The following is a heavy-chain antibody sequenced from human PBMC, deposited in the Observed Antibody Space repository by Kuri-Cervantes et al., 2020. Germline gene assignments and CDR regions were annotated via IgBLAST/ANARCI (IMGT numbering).Heavy chain of an antibody. CDR1: GFTFSSYA. D-gene: IGHD4-17*01. V-gene: IGHV3-48*04. CDR3: ARDLRGLHDYDDFGYYYGLDV. Sequence: GESLKISCAASGFTFSSYAMSWVRQAPGKGLELVSYISGSGTTIYYADSVKGRFTISRDNAKNSLYLQMNSLRAEDTAIYYCARDLRGLHDYDDFGYYYGLDVWGQGTTVTVSS. CDR2: ISGSGTTI. J-gene: IGHJ6*02.